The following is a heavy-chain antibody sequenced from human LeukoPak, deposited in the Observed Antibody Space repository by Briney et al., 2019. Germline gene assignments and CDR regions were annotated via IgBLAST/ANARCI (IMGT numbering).Heavy chain of an antibody. CDR1: GYTFTSYG. Sequence: ASVKASCKASGYTFTSYGISWVRQAPGQGLEWMGWISAYNGNTNYAQKLQGRVTMTTDTSTSTAYMELRSLRSDDTAVYYCASREDGYNTGPLDYWGQGTLVAVSS. CDR3: ASREDGYNTGPLDY. J-gene: IGHJ4*02. D-gene: IGHD5-24*01. V-gene: IGHV1-18*01. CDR2: ISAYNGNT.